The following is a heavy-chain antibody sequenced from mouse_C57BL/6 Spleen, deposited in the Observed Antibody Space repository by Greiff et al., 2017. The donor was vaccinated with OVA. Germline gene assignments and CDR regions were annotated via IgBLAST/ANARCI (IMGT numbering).Heavy chain of an antibody. V-gene: IGHV1-54*01. J-gene: IGHJ2*01. CDR2: INPGSGGT. Sequence: QVQLQQSGAELVRPGTSVKVSCKASGYAFTNYLIEWVKQRPGQGLEWIGVINPGSGGTNYNEKFKGKATLTADKSSSNAYMQLSSLTSEDAAVYFCARSGTTVVGGFDYWGQGTTLTVSS. CDR1: GYAFTNYL. D-gene: IGHD1-1*01. CDR3: ARSGTTVVGGFDY.